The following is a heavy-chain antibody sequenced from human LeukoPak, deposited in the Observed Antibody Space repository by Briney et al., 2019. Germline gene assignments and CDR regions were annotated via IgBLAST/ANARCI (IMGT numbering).Heavy chain of an antibody. V-gene: IGHV3-15*04. CDR2: IETETNGGTT. J-gene: IGHJ4*02. CDR3: TVGIGDH. Sequence: GGSLRLSCAASGFTFSSYAMSWVRQAPGKGLEWVGRIETETNGGTTDYAAHVKGRFTISRDDSDNTVYLQITSLKTEDTGVYYCTVGIGDHWGQGTLVTVSS. D-gene: IGHD3-10*01. CDR1: GFTFSSYA.